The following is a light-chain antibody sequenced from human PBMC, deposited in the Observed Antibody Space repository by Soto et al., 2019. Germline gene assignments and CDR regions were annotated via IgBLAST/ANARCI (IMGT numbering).Light chain of an antibody. CDR3: GGWDDSLSGPV. CDR2: EVT. J-gene: IGLJ2*01. V-gene: IGLV2-8*01. CDR1: SSDVGTYDY. Sequence: QSALTQPPSASGSPGQSVTISCTGTSSDVGTYDYVSWYQQHPGKAPKLMIYEVTKRPSGVPDRFSGSKSGNTASLTVSGLQSEDEADYYCGGWDDSLSGPVFGGGTKLTVL.